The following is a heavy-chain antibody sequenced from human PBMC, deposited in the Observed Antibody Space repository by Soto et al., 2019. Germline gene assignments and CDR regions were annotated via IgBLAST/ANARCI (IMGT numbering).Heavy chain of an antibody. CDR3: ARSPRHPYDY. J-gene: IGHJ4*02. D-gene: IGHD6-6*01. Sequence: QVQLVQSGAEVKKPGASVKVSCKASGYTFTSYCISWLRQAPGQGLEWMGWISAYNGNTNYAQKLQGRVTRTTETSTSTAYMELRSLIYDDTAVYYCARSPRHPYDYWGQGTLVTVSS. V-gene: IGHV1-18*01. CDR1: GYTFTSYC. CDR2: ISAYNGNT.